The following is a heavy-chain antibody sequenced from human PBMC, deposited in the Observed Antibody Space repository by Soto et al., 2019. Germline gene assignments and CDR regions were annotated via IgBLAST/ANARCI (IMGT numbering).Heavy chain of an antibody. J-gene: IGHJ4*02. CDR1: GYTFTSYY. CDR2: INPSGGST. V-gene: IGHV1-46*01. CDR3: AKDRGRTMIVVVRTNYFDY. D-gene: IGHD3-22*01. Sequence: ASGKVCCKGSGYTFTSYYMHWVRQAPGQGLEWMGIINPSGGSTSYAQKFQGRVTMTRDTATSTVYMELSSLRSEDTAVYYCAKDRGRTMIVVVRTNYFDYWGQGTLVTV.